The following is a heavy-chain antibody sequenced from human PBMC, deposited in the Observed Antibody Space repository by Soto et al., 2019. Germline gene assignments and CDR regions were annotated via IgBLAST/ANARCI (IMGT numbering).Heavy chain of an antibody. D-gene: IGHD2-2*01. CDR1: GYTFTSYA. V-gene: IGHV1-3*01. CDR2: INAGNGNT. Sequence: QVQLVQSGAEVKKPGASVKVSCKASGYTFTSYAMHWVRQAPGQSLEWMGWINAGNGNTKYSQKFQGRVTITRDTAASTAYMELSSLRSEDTAVYYCAGGGEGVVVPAAMLPFDYWGQGTLVTVSS. J-gene: IGHJ4*02. CDR3: AGGGEGVVVPAAMLPFDY.